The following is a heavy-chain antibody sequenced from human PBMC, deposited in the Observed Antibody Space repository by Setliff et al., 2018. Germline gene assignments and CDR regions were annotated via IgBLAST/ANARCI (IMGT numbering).Heavy chain of an antibody. CDR1: GYTFTTYG. CDR2: IGARNVKI. J-gene: IGHJ3*02. V-gene: IGHV1-18*04. D-gene: IGHD7-27*01. Sequence: GASVKVSCKASGYTFTTYGISWVRQAPGQGLEWMGWIGARNVKINYAQKFQDRVTMTTDTSTSTGYMELRSLTSDDTAVYYCARRWETGDQDAYDIWGQGTMVTVSS. CDR3: ARRWETGDQDAYDI.